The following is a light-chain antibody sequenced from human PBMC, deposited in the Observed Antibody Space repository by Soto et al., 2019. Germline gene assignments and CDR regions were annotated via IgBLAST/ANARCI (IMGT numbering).Light chain of an antibody. V-gene: IGLV2-14*01. Sequence: QSALTQPASVSGSPGQSITISCTGTSSDVGGYNYVSWYQQHPGKAPKLMISDVSNRPSGVSNRFSGSKSCDTASLPISGRQAADEADDYCSSSTSGSPDVFGTGTKVTVL. CDR1: SSDVGGYNY. CDR3: SSSTSGSPDV. CDR2: DVS. J-gene: IGLJ1*01.